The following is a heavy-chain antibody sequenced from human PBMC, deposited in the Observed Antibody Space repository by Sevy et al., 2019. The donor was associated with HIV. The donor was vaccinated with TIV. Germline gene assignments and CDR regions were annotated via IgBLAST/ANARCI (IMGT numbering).Heavy chain of an antibody. CDR3: ATAMPCGGDCYYFDS. D-gene: IGHD2-21*02. CDR2: VIASVNMA. V-gene: IGHV1-69*10. CDR1: GGTFSTYI. J-gene: IGHJ4*02. Sequence: ASVKVSCKASGGTFSTYIINWVRQAPGQGLEWMGGVIASVNMANSAQKFQGRVTITADGSTSTAYMELSSLKSEDTAIYYCATAMPCGGDCYYFDSWGQGTRVTVSS.